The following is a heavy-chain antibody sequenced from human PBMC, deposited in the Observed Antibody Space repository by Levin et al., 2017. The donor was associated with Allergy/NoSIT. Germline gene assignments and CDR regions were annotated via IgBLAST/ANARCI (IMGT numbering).Heavy chain of an antibody. V-gene: IGHV3-23*01. CDR1: GFTFSSYA. Sequence: GGSLRLSCAASGFTFSSYAMSWVRQAPGKGLEWVSAISGSGGSTYYADSVKGRFTISRDNSKNTLYLQMNSLRAEDTAVYYCAKDYGSGSAIYYYYGMDVWGQGTTVTVSS. D-gene: IGHD1-26*01. CDR3: AKDYGSGSAIYYYYGMDV. J-gene: IGHJ6*02. CDR2: ISGSGGST.